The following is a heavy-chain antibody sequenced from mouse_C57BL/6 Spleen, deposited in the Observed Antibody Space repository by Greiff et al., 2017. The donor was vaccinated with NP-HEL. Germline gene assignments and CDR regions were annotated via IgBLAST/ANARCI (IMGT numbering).Heavy chain of an antibody. D-gene: IGHD2-5*01. CDR3: ARCHYSNWGY. V-gene: IGHV1-50*01. Sequence: QVHVKQPGAELVKPGASVKLSCKASGYTFTSYWMQWVKQRPGQGLEWIGEIDPSDSYTNYNQKFKGKATLTVDTSPSTAYMQLSSLTSEDSAVYYCARCHYSNWGYWGQGTLVTVSA. CDR2: IDPSDSYT. J-gene: IGHJ3*01. CDR1: GYTFTSYW.